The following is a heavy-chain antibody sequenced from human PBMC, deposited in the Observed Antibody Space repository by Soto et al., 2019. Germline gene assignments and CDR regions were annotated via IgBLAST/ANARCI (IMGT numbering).Heavy chain of an antibody. J-gene: IGHJ6*02. CDR1: GGSISSGGYY. Sequence: PSETLVLACTVSGGSISSGGYYWSWIRQHPGKGLEWIGYIYYSGSTYYNPSLKSRVTISVDTSKNQFSLKLSSVTAADTAVYYCARARGGRGTTVTRYYYYGMDVWGQGTTVTVSS. CDR3: ARARGGRGTTVTRYYYYGMDV. CDR2: IYYSGST. D-gene: IGHD4-17*01. V-gene: IGHV4-31*03.